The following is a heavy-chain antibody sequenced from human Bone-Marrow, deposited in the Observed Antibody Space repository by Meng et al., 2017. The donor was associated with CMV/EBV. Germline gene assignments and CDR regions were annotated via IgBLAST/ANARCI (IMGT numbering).Heavy chain of an antibody. V-gene: IGHV3-21*01. D-gene: IGHD3-22*01. CDR1: GSTFSSYS. CDR3: AGDFTPHSSGYYTPFDC. CDR2: ISSSSSYI. J-gene: IGHJ4*02. Sequence: LSCLASGSTFSSYSMNWVLQAPGKGLEWVSSISSSSSYIYYADSVKGRFTIARDNAQNSLYLQMNSLRAEDKAVYYLAGDFTPHSSGYYTPFDCWGQGTLVTVSS.